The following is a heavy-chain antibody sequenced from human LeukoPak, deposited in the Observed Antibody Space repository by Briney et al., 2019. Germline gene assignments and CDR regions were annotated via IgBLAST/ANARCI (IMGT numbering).Heavy chain of an antibody. CDR2: TYYTSKWYN. V-gene: IGHV6-1*01. D-gene: IGHD3-10*02. CDR3: AREQLWSGPNRFDS. CDR1: GDSVSSKSGG. Sequence: SQTLSLTCGISGDSVSSKSGGWNWIRQSPSRGLEWLGRTYYTSKWYNEYAVSMKSRITIDSDTSKNQLSLHLDSVTPEDTAVYYCAREQLWSGPNRFDSWGQGTLVTVSS. J-gene: IGHJ5*01.